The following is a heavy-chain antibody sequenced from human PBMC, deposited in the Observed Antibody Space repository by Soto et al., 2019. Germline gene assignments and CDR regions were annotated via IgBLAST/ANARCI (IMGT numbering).Heavy chain of an antibody. CDR3: ARVRGNPLLGGFDP. CDR1: GGSISSGGYY. Sequence: QVQLQESGPGLVKPSQTLSLNCTVSGGSISSGGYYWSWIRQHPGKGLEWIGYFYHSGTTYYNPFLYSRVTISVDASKNQFFLKLTSVNAADTAVYYCARVRGNPLLGGFDPWGQLTLVTVSS. V-gene: IGHV4-31*03. D-gene: IGHD2-2*01. J-gene: IGHJ5*02. CDR2: FYHSGTT.